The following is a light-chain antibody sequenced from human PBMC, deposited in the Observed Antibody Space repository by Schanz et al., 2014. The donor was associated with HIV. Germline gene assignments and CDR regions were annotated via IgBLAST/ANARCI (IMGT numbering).Light chain of an antibody. Sequence: EIVMTQSPATLSVSPGDRATLSCRASQSLTTNYLAWYQQKLGQAPRLLIYGASSRATGIPDRFSGSGSGTDFTLTISRLEPEDFATYYCQHYDISRGTFGGGTRVEIK. V-gene: IGKV3-20*01. J-gene: IGKJ4*01. CDR2: GAS. CDR1: QSLTTNY. CDR3: QHYDISRGT.